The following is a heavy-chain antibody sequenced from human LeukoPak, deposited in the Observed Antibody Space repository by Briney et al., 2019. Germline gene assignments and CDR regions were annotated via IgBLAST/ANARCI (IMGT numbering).Heavy chain of an antibody. CDR3: ARPRSSNWDVFDY. V-gene: IGHV1-69*06. J-gene: IGHJ4*02. CDR2: ITPLSGTT. Sequence: ASVKVSCKASGGTFSNHAINWVRQAPGQGLEWMGSITPLSGTTNYAQEFQGRVTVSADMSSSTAYMDLSSLRSDDTAVYYCARPRSSNWDVFDYWGQGTLVAVSS. D-gene: IGHD2-2*01. CDR1: GGTFSNHA.